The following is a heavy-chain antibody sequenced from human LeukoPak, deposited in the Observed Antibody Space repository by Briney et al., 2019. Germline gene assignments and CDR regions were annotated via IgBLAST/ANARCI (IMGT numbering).Heavy chain of an antibody. CDR3: ARGMVGATSWFDP. V-gene: IGHV4-59*01. J-gene: IGHJ5*02. Sequence: KPSETLSLTCTVFGGSISSYYWSWIRQPPGKGLEWIGYIYYSGSTKYNPSLNSRVTISVDTSKNQFSLRLTSVTAADTAVYYCARGMVGATSWFDPWGQGTLVTVPS. D-gene: IGHD1-26*01. CDR1: GGSISSYY. CDR2: IYYSGST.